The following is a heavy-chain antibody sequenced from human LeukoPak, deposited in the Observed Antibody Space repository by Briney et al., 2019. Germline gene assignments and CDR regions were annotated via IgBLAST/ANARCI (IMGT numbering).Heavy chain of an antibody. Sequence: GGSLRLSCAASGFTFTSFWMTWVRQSPGKGLEWVANINRDGTKTTYVDSVKGRFTISRDNAKNSLFLHMSSLRAEDTAVYYCARGTENHSGGPFDYWGQGTLVTVSS. J-gene: IGHJ4*02. V-gene: IGHV3-7*03. CDR2: INRDGTKT. CDR3: ARGTENHSGGPFDY. D-gene: IGHD2-15*01. CDR1: GFTFTSFW.